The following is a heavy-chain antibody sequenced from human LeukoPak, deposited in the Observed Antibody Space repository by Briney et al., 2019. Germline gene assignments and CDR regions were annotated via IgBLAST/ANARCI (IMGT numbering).Heavy chain of an antibody. CDR1: GGSFSGYY. Sequence: SETLSLTCAVYGGSFSGYYWSWIRQPPGKGLEWIGEINHSGSTNYNPSLKSRVTISVDTSKNQFSLKLSSVTAADTAVYYCARHDATIFGVVIPLFDYWGQGTLVTVSS. J-gene: IGHJ4*02. V-gene: IGHV4-34*01. D-gene: IGHD3-3*01. CDR2: INHSGST. CDR3: ARHDATIFGVVIPLFDY.